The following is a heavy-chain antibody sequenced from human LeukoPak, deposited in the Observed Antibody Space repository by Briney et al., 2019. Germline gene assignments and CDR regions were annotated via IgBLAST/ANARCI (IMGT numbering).Heavy chain of an antibody. D-gene: IGHD3-22*01. V-gene: IGHV1-18*01. CDR1: GYTFTSYG. Sequence: ASVTVSCKASGYTFTSYGISWVRQAPGQGLEWMGWISAYNGNTNYAQKLQGRVTMTTDTSTSTAYMELRSLRSDDTAVYYCARDGRYYYDSSGYYGGDYWGQGTLVTVSS. CDR2: ISAYNGNT. J-gene: IGHJ4*02. CDR3: ARDGRYYYDSSGYYGGDY.